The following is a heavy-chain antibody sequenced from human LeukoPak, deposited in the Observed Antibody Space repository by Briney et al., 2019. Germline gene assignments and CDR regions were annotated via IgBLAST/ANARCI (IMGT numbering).Heavy chain of an antibody. CDR2: IYHSGST. CDR1: GYSISSGYY. CDR3: ARDRRVWFGELFFSYMHV. V-gene: IGHV4-38-2*02. D-gene: IGHD3-10*01. J-gene: IGHJ6*03. Sequence: SETLSLTCTVSGYSISSGYYWGWIRQPPGKGLEGIGSIYHSGSTYYNPSLKRRVTISVDTSKNQFSLKLSSVPAADTAVYYCARDRRVWFGELFFSYMHVWGKGTTVTVSS.